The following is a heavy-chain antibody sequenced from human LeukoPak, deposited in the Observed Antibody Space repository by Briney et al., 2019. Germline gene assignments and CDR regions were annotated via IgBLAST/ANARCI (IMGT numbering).Heavy chain of an antibody. CDR1: GFTVSSTY. V-gene: IGHV3-53*01. CDR3: AKERYIVVVPAAMVDY. CDR2: IYGGGST. D-gene: IGHD2-2*01. Sequence: GGSLRLSCAASGFTVSSTYMSWVRQAPGKGLEWVSIIYGGGSTYYADSVKGRFTISRDNSKNTLYLQMNSLRAEDTAVYYCAKERYIVVVPAAMVDYWGQGTLVTVSS. J-gene: IGHJ4*02.